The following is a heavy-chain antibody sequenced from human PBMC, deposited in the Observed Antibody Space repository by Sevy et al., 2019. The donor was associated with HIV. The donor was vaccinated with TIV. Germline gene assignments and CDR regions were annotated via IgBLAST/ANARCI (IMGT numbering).Heavy chain of an antibody. CDR1: GYTLTELS. J-gene: IGHJ4*02. Sequence: ASVKVSCKVSGYTLTELSMHWVRQAPGKGLEWMGGFDPEDGETIYAQKFQGRVTMTEDTSTDTAYMELSSLRSEDTAVYYCATRLVRGWYIEYYFDYWGQGTLVTVSS. D-gene: IGHD6-19*01. CDR2: FDPEDGET. CDR3: ATRLVRGWYIEYYFDY. V-gene: IGHV1-24*01.